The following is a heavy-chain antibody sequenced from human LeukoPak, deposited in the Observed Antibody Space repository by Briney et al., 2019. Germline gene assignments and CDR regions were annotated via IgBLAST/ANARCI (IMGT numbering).Heavy chain of an antibody. J-gene: IGHJ6*02. CDR2: INHSGST. V-gene: IGHV4-34*01. Sequence: SSETLSLTCAVYGGSFSGYYWSWIRQPPGKGLEWIGEINHSGSTNYNPSLKSRVTISVDTSKNQFSLKLSSVTAADTAVYYCARGPSRKYSSWYVYYYGMDVWGQGTTVTVSS. CDR1: GGSFSGYY. CDR3: ARGPSRKYSSWYVYYYGMDV. D-gene: IGHD6-13*01.